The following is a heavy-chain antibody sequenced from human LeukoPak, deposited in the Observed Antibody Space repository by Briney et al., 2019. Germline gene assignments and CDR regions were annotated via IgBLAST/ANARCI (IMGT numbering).Heavy chain of an antibody. V-gene: IGHV1-2*02. D-gene: IGHD3-22*01. CDR2: INPNSGGT. CDR1: GYTFTGYY. Sequence: ASVKVSCKASGYTFTGYYMHWVRQAPGQGLEWMGWINPNSGGTNYAQKFQGRVTMTRDTSISTAYMELSRLRSDDTAVYYCARDLSMIDYDSSGYQYYFDYWGQGTLVTVSS. J-gene: IGHJ4*02. CDR3: ARDLSMIDYDSSGYQYYFDY.